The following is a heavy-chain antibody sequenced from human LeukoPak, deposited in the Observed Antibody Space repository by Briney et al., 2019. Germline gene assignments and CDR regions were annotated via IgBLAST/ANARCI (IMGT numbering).Heavy chain of an antibody. D-gene: IGHD4-17*01. CDR3: ARDPTTVTTVFDA. CDR1: GVSISGYY. V-gene: IGHV4-4*07. J-gene: IGHJ4*02. CDR2: IYRGASIYASGNT. Sequence: PSETLSLTCSVAGVSISGYYWSWIRQPAGKGLEWIGRIYRGASIYASGNTNYNPAVKSRVSVPGDTSKNQVSLELRCVTAADTAVYYCARDPTTVTTVFDAWGQVTLVTVFS.